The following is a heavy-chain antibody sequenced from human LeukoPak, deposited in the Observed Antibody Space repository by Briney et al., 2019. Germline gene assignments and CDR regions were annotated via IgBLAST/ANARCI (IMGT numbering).Heavy chain of an antibody. CDR3: ASSGSYYFPFDY. Sequence: GGSLRLSCAASGFTFSSYSMNWVRQAPGKGLEWVSSISSSSYIYYADSVKGRFTISRDNSKNTLYLQMNSLRAEDTAIYYCASSGSYYFPFDYWGQGTLVTVSS. D-gene: IGHD3-10*01. CDR1: GFTFSSYS. V-gene: IGHV3-21*04. CDR2: ISSSSYI. J-gene: IGHJ4*02.